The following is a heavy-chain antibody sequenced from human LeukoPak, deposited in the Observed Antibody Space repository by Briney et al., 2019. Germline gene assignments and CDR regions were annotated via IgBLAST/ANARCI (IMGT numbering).Heavy chain of an antibody. Sequence: SETLSLTCTVSGGSISSGSYYWSWIRQPAGKGLEWIGRIYTSGSTNYNPSLKSRVTISVDTSKNQFSLRLSSVTAADTAVYYCARGSDAFDIWGQGTMVTVSS. CDR1: GGSISSGSYY. J-gene: IGHJ3*02. V-gene: IGHV4-61*02. D-gene: IGHD6-6*01. CDR2: IYTSGST. CDR3: ARGSDAFDI.